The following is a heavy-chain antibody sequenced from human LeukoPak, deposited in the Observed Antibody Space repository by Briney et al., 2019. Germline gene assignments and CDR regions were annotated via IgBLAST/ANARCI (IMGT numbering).Heavy chain of an antibody. CDR1: GYTFTSYD. J-gene: IGHJ4*02. V-gene: IGHV1-8*03. CDR2: MNPNSGNT. Sequence: GASVKVSCKASGYTFTSYDINWVRQATGQGLEWMGWMNPNSGNTGYAQKFQGRVTITRNTSISTAYMELSSLRSEDTAVYYCARGHGPPTDCTNGVCYTRGYFDYWGQGTLVTVSS. CDR3: ARGHGPPTDCTNGVCYTRGYFDY. D-gene: IGHD2-8*01.